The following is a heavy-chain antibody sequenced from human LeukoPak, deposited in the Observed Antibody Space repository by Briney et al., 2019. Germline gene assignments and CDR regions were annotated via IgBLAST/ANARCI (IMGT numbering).Heavy chain of an antibody. Sequence: GGSLRLYCAASGFTFSSYWMHWVRQAPGKGLVWVSRINSDGSSTSYADSVKGRFTISRDNAKNTRYLQMNSLRAEDTALYYCARVRGYDTSDYDYWGQGTLVTVSS. CDR3: ARVRGYDTSDYDY. V-gene: IGHV3-74*01. J-gene: IGHJ4*02. CDR2: INSDGSST. CDR1: GFTFSSYW. D-gene: IGHD3-22*01.